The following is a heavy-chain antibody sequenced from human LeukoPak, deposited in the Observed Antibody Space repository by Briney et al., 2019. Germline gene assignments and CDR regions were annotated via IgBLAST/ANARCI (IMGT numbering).Heavy chain of an antibody. Sequence: GGSLRLSCSASGFTFSSYEMNWVRQAPGKGLEWVSYISSSGSTIYYADSVKGRFTISRDNAKNSLYLQMNSLRAEDTAVYYCARDIRGPFGYWGQGTLVTVSS. CDR2: ISSSGSTI. CDR3: ARDIRGPFGY. V-gene: IGHV3-48*03. D-gene: IGHD3-10*01. J-gene: IGHJ4*02. CDR1: GFTFSSYE.